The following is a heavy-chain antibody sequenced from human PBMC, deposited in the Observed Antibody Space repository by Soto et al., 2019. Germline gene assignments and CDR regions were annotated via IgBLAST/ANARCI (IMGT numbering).Heavy chain of an antibody. CDR2: IIPIFGTA. CDR3: ARDKEGRGWFDP. J-gene: IGHJ5*02. CDR1: GGTFSSYG. D-gene: IGHD3-16*01. V-gene: IGHV1-69*01. Sequence: QVQLVQSGAEVKKPRSSVKVSCKASGGTFSSYGISWVRQAPGQGLEWMGGIIPIFGTANYAQKFQGRVTITADESTSTAYMELSSLRSEDTAVYYCARDKEGRGWFDPWGQGSLVTVSS.